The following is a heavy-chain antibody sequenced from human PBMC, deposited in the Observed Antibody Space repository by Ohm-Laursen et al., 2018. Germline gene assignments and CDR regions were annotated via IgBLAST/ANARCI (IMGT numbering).Heavy chain of an antibody. Sequence: ASVKVSCKVSGYTFTGYYMHWVRQAPGQGLEWMGWINPNSGGTNYAQKFQGRVTMTRDTSISTAYMELSRLRSDDTAVYYCAREGLPGFDYYYGMDVWGQGTTVTVSS. D-gene: IGHD3-10*01. CDR3: AREGLPGFDYYYGMDV. J-gene: IGHJ6*02. V-gene: IGHV1-2*02. CDR2: INPNSGGT. CDR1: GYTFTGYY.